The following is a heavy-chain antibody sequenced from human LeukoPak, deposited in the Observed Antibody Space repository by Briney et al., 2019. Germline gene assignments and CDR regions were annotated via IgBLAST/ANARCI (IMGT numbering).Heavy chain of an antibody. D-gene: IGHD3-3*01. CDR2: IRYDGSNK. CDR1: GFTFSSYG. V-gene: IGHV3-30*02. CDR3: AKDQYDFWSGYLVY. Sequence: PGGSLRLSCAASGFTFSSYGMHWVRQAPGKGLGWVAFIRYDGSNKYYADSVKGRFTISRDNSKNTLYLQMNSLRAEDTAVYYCAKDQYDFWSGYLVYWGQGTLVTVSP. J-gene: IGHJ4*02.